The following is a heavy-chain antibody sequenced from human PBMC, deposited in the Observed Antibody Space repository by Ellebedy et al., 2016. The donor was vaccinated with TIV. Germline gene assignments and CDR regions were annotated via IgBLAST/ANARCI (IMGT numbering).Heavy chain of an antibody. J-gene: IGHJ4*02. D-gene: IGHD1-26*01. Sequence: GGSLRLSXAASGFTFSDYYMSWIRQAPGKGLEWVSSISSSSSYIYYADSVKGRFTISRDNAKNSLYLQMNSLRAEDTAVYYCARDPPEVGATKVLLVYWGQGTLVTASS. CDR3: ARDPPEVGATKVLLVY. CDR2: ISSSSSYI. V-gene: IGHV3-11*06. CDR1: GFTFSDYY.